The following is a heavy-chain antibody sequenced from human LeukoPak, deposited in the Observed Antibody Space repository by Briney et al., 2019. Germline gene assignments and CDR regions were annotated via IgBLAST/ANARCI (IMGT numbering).Heavy chain of an antibody. CDR3: ARGNRGLSPDY. V-gene: IGHV3-48*02. CDR2: IGTSSSPK. Sequence: GGSLRLSCAASGFAFTSYSMNWVRQAPGKGLEWVSYIGTSSSPKYYADSVKGRFTISRDNDKNSIYLQMDSLRDEDTAVYYCARGNRGLSPDYWGQGTLVTVSS. J-gene: IGHJ4*02. CDR1: GFAFTSYS. D-gene: IGHD1-14*01.